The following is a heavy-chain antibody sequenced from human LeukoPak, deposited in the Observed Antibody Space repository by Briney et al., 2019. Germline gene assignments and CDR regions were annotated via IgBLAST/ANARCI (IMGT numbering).Heavy chain of an antibody. V-gene: IGHV1-2*02. CDR3: ARIVVVTARYAFDI. CDR1: GYTFTGYY. CDR2: INPNSGDT. D-gene: IGHD2-21*02. J-gene: IGHJ3*02. Sequence: ASVKVSCKASGYTFTGYYMHWVRQAPGQGLEWMGWINPNSGDTNYAQKFQGRVTITRDTSISTAYMELSRLRSDDTAVYYCARIVVVTARYAFDIWGQGTMVTVSS.